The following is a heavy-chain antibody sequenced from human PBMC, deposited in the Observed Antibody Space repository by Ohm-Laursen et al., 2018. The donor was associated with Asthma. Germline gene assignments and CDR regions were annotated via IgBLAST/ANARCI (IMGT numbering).Heavy chain of an antibody. D-gene: IGHD7-27*01. CDR3: ATFNWGSRGFDF. Sequence: SLRLSCTASGFSYSSYAMTWVRQAPGQGLEWLSCISAGGDTTYYADSVKGRFTISRDNSKNTLYLQMNSLRAADTAVYYCATFNWGSRGFDFWGQGALVTASS. CDR2: ISAGGDTT. J-gene: IGHJ4*02. CDR1: GFSYSSYA. V-gene: IGHV3-23*01.